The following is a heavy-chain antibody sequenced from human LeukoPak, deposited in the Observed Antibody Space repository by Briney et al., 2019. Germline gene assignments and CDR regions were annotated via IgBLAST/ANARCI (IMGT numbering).Heavy chain of an antibody. J-gene: IGHJ4*02. Sequence: ASVKVSCKASGYTFTSYGISWVRQAPGQGLEWMGWISAYNGNTNYAQKLQGRVTMTTDTSTSTAYMELRSLRSDDTAVYYCARAVLNFRGIAAAGEFDYWGQGTLVTVSS. CDR2: ISAYNGNT. CDR3: ARAVLNFRGIAAAGEFDY. V-gene: IGHV1-18*01. CDR1: GYTFTSYG. D-gene: IGHD6-13*01.